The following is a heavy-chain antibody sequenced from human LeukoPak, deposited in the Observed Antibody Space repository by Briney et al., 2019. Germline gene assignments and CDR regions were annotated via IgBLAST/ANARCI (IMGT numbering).Heavy chain of an antibody. CDR2: IKQDGSEI. CDR1: GFIFSNFA. Sequence: GGSLRLSCAASGFIFSNFAINWVRQAPGKGLEWVANIKQDGSEIYYVDSVKGRFTISSDNAKNSLYLQMNSLRAEDTAVYYCARDKIVGATHFDYWGQGTLVTVSS. CDR3: ARDKIVGATHFDY. J-gene: IGHJ4*02. D-gene: IGHD1-26*01. V-gene: IGHV3-7*01.